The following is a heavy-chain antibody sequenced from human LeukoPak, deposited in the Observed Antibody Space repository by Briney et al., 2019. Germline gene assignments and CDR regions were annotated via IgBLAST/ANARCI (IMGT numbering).Heavy chain of an antibody. CDR1: GFTFSTYW. CDR2: IKQDGSEK. CDR3: ARYWSGGSCFDY. D-gene: IGHD2-15*01. V-gene: IGHV3-7*01. Sequence: GGSLGLSCAVSGFTFSTYWMSWVRQAPGKGLEWVANIKQDGSEKYYVDSVKGRFTISRDNAKNSMYLQMNSLRAEDTAVYYCARYWSGGSCFDYWGQGTLVIVSS. J-gene: IGHJ4*02.